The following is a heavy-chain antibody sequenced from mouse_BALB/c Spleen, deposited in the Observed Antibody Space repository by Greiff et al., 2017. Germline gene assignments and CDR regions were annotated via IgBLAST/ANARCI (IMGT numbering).Heavy chain of an antibody. J-gene: IGHJ4*01. CDR1: GYTFTSYW. CDR2: IYPGNSDT. V-gene: IGHV1-5*01. Sequence: VQLQQSGTVLARPGASVKMSCKASGYTFTSYWMHWVKQRPGQGLEWIGAIYPGNSDTSYNQKFKGKAKLTAVTSTSTAYMELSSLTNEDSAVYYCTRRGYGSRGAMDYWGQGTSVTVSS. D-gene: IGHD1-1*01. CDR3: TRRGYGSRGAMDY.